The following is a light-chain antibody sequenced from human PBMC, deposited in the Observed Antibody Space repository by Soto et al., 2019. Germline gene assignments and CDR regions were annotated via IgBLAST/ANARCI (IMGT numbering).Light chain of an antibody. CDR2: DAS. Sequence: EIVLTQSPATLSLSPGERATLSCRASQSVSSYLAWYQQKPGQAPRLLIYDASNRATGIPARFSGSGSGTDSTLTISSLEPEDFAVYYCQQRSNWPPRFTFGPRTKVDIK. CDR1: QSVSSY. CDR3: QQRSNWPPRFT. J-gene: IGKJ3*01. V-gene: IGKV3-11*01.